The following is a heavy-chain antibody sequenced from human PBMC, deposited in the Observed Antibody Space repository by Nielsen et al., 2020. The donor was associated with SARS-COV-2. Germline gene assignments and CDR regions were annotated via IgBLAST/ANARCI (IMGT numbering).Heavy chain of an antibody. CDR2: IWYDGSNK. J-gene: IGHJ4*02. D-gene: IGHD6-19*01. CDR3: ARDVPFSGCSSGWDVDY. Sequence: GGSLRPSCAAPGFTFSSYGMHWVRQAPGKGLEWVAAIWYDGSNKYYADSVKGRFTISRDNSKNTLYLQMNSLRAEDTAVYYCARDVPFSGCSSGWDVDYWGQGTLVTVSS. V-gene: IGHV3-33*01. CDR1: GFTFSSYG.